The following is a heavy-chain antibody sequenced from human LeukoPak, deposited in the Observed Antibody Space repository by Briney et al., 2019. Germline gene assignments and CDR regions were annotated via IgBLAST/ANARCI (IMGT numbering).Heavy chain of an antibody. Sequence: GGSLRLSCAASGFTFSSYAMSWVRQAPGKGLEWVSAISGSGGSTYYADSVKGRFTISGDNSKNTLYLQMNSLRAEDTAVYYCAKRPYSGYGHFDYWGQGTLVTVSS. J-gene: IGHJ4*02. V-gene: IGHV3-23*01. CDR2: ISGSGGST. D-gene: IGHD5-12*01. CDR1: GFTFSSYA. CDR3: AKRPYSGYGHFDY.